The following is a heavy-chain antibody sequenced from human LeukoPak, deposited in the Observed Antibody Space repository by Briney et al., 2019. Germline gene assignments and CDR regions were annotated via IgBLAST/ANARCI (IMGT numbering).Heavy chain of an antibody. CDR3: AKDRAPYGDYVHTTSDY. Sequence: PGGSLRLSCVAPGFTFSSYAMNWVRQAPGKGLEWVSTISTGGGTTFYADSVKGRFTISRDKSKNILYLQMNSLRAEDTAVYYCAKDRAPYGDYVHTTSDYWGQGTLVTVSS. CDR1: GFTFSSYA. D-gene: IGHD4-17*01. J-gene: IGHJ4*02. V-gene: IGHV3-23*01. CDR2: ISTGGGTT.